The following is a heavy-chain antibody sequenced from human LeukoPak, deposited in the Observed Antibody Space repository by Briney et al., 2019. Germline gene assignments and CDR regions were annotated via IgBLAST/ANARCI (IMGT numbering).Heavy chain of an antibody. CDR2: ISYDGSNK. Sequence: PGGSLRLSCAASGFTFSSYAMHWVRQAPGKGLEWVAVISYDGSNKYYADSVKGRFTISRDNSKNTLYLQMNSLRAEDTAVYYCAREDYYGSGSHSIFDYWGQGTLVTVSS. CDR3: AREDYYGSGSHSIFDY. J-gene: IGHJ4*02. D-gene: IGHD3-10*01. CDR1: GFTFSSYA. V-gene: IGHV3-30*04.